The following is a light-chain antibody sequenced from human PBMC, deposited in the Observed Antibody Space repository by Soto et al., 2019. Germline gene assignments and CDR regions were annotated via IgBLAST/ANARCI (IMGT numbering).Light chain of an antibody. Sequence: EIVLTQSPATLSLSPGERATLSGRASQSVSSYLAWYQQKPGQAPRLLISDASNRATGIPARFSGSGSGTDFTLTISSLEPEDFAVYYCQQRSNWPPSLTFGGGSKVEIK. CDR3: QQRSNWPPSLT. CDR1: QSVSSY. J-gene: IGKJ4*01. CDR2: DAS. V-gene: IGKV3-11*01.